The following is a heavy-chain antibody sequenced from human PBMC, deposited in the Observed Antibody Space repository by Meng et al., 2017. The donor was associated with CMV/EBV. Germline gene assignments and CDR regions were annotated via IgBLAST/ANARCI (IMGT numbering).Heavy chain of an antibody. CDR1: GFTFSSYA. CDR3: ARAPTDYFDY. Sequence: GSLKISCAASGFTFSSYAMHWVRQAPGKGLEWVAVISYDGSNKYYADSVKGRFTISRDNSKNTLYLQMNSLRAEDTAVYYCARAPTDYFDYWGQGTLVTVSS. V-gene: IGHV3-30*04. J-gene: IGHJ4*02. CDR2: ISYDGSNK.